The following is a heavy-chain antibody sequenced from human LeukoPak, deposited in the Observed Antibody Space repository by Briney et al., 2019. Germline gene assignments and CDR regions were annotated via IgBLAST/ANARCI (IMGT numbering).Heavy chain of an antibody. D-gene: IGHD3-3*01. CDR2: IRYDGSNK. CDR3: AKDALGGSGSLNDY. J-gene: IGHJ4*02. CDR1: GFTFSTNG. Sequence: GGSLGLSVAGSGFTFSTNGWPWVRQAQGKGLEGGAFIRYDGSNKYYADSVKGRFTISRDNSKNTLYLQMNSLRAEDTAVYYCAKDALGGSGSLNDYWGQGTLVTVSS. V-gene: IGHV3-30*02.